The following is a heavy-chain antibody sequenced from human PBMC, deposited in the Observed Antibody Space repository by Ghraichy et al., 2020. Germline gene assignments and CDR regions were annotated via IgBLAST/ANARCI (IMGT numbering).Heavy chain of an antibody. J-gene: IGHJ5*02. CDR2: IYTSGGT. D-gene: IGHD3-22*01. Sequence: SETLSLTCTVPGGSITSYYWSWIRQPAGKGLEWIGRIYTSGGTTYNPSLKSRVTMSVDTSKNQFSLKLRSVTAADTAVYYCARGLHYYDSSGYYSWFDPWGKGTLVTVSS. V-gene: IGHV4-4*07. CDR3: ARGLHYYDSSGYYSWFDP. CDR1: GGSITSYY.